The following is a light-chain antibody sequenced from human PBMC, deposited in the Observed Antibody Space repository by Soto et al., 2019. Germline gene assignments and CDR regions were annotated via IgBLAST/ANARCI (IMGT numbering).Light chain of an antibody. CDR3: AAWDDSLSGTXV. CDR2: RNN. V-gene: IGLV1-47*01. CDR1: SSNIGSNY. Sequence: QSVLTQPPSASGTPGQRVTISCSGSSSNIGSNYVYWYQQLPGTAPKLLIYRNNQRPSGVPDRFSGSKSGTSASLAISGLRSEDEADYYCAAWDDSLSGTXVFGTGNKVTVL. J-gene: IGLJ1*01.